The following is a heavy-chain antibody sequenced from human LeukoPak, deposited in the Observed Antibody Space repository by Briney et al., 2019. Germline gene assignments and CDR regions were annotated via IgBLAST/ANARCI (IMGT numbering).Heavy chain of an antibody. D-gene: IGHD3-10*01. J-gene: IGHJ4*02. V-gene: IGHV1-69*04. CDR3: ARDPRGGYYFDY. CDR2: IIPILGIA. Sequence: SVKVSCKASGGTFSSYTISWVRQAPGQGLEWMGRIIPILGIANYAQKFQGRVTITADKSTSTAYMELSSLRSEDTAVYYCARDPRGGYYFDYWGQGTLVTASS. CDR1: GGTFSSYT.